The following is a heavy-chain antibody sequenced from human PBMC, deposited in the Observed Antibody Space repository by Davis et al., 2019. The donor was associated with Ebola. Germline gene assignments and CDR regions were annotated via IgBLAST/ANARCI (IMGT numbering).Heavy chain of an antibody. V-gene: IGHV3-23*01. Sequence: PGGSLRLSCAASGFTFSSYAMSWVRQAPGKGLEWVSAISGSGGSTYYADSVKGRFTISRDNSKNTLYLQMNSLRAEDTAVYYCAKGQTYYDFWSGYYSPFDYWGQGTLVTVSS. CDR2: ISGSGGST. D-gene: IGHD3-3*01. CDR1: GFTFSSYA. CDR3: AKGQTYYDFWSGYYSPFDY. J-gene: IGHJ4*02.